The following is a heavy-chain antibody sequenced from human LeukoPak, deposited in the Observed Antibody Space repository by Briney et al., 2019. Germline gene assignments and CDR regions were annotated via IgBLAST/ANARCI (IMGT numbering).Heavy chain of an antibody. V-gene: IGHV3-30*01. D-gene: IGHD5-12*01. Sequence: GGSLRLSCAASGFTFSSYAMNWVRQAPGKGIEWVAVISYDGSNKYYADSVTGRFTISRDNSKNTLYLQMNSLRAEDTAVYYCARDQGYSGYDNLALDYWGQGTLVTVSS. CDR2: ISYDGSNK. J-gene: IGHJ4*02. CDR3: ARDQGYSGYDNLALDY. CDR1: GFTFSSYA.